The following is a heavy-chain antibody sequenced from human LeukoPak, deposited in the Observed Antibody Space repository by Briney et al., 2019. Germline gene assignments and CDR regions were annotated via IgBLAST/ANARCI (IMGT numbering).Heavy chain of an antibody. CDR2: ITGSGTTT. CDR3: AKDFRTIAAAGTRWFDP. Sequence: PGGSLRLSCAASGFTFRTYAMTWVRQAPGKGLEWVSTITGSGTTTNYADSVKGRFTISRDNSKNTLFLQMNSLRAEDTAVYYCAKDFRTIAAAGTRWFDPWGQGTLVTVSS. CDR1: GFTFRTYA. V-gene: IGHV3-23*01. D-gene: IGHD6-13*01. J-gene: IGHJ5*02.